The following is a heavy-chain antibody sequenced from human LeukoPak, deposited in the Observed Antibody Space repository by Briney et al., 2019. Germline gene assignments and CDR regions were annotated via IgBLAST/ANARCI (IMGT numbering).Heavy chain of an antibody. CDR2: LIPMLSTA. J-gene: IGHJ6*02. V-gene: IGHV1-69*04. Sequence: SVKVSCKASGGTFSSHAITWVRQAPGQGLEWMGRLIPMLSTADYARKFQGRVTIIADKSTSTVYMELRSLRSEDTAVYYCSGHTSPLYYYGMAVWGQGTTVTVSS. D-gene: IGHD2-2*01. CDR1: GGTFSSHA. CDR3: SGHTSPLYYYGMAV.